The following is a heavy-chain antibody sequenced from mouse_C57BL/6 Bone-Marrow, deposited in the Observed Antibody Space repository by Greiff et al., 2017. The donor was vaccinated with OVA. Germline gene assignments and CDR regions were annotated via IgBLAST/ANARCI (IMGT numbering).Heavy chain of an antibody. CDR3: ARYYYGSSYWYFDV. V-gene: IGHV1-55*01. CDR1: GYTFTSYW. CDR2: IYPGSGST. Sequence: QVQLQQPGAELVKPGASVKMSCTASGYTFTSYWIPWVKQRPGQGLEWIGDIYPGSGSTNYNEKFKGKATLTVDTSSSTAYMQLSSLTSEDSAVYYCARYYYGSSYWYFDVWGTGTTVTVSS. D-gene: IGHD1-1*01. J-gene: IGHJ1*03.